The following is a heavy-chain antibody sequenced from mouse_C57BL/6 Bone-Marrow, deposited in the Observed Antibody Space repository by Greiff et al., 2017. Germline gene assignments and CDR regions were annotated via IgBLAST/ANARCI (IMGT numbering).Heavy chain of an antibody. CDR2: IYPGSGSP. CDR3: AREDGNYVAY. J-gene: IGHJ3*01. CDR1: GYTFTSYW. D-gene: IGHD2-1*01. Sequence: QVQLQQPGAELVKPGASVKMSCKASGYTFTSYWITWVKQRPGQGLEWIGDIYPGSGSPNYNEKFKSKATLTVDTSSSTAYMQLRSLTSEDSAVYYCAREDGNYVAYWGQGTLVTVSA. V-gene: IGHV1-55*01.